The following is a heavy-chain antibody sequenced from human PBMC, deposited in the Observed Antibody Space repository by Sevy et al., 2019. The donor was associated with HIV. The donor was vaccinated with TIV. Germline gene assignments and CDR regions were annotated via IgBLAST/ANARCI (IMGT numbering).Heavy chain of an antibody. CDR1: GYTFTDEY. J-gene: IGHJ6*02. Sequence: ASVKVSCKASGYTFTDEYLHWVRQAPGQGLEWIGRIFPNSGVTKSAQRVRGRVTMTRDTSISTAYMELSGLRSDDTAVYYCARDAGGGTTNSGLDVWGQGTTVTVSS. CDR2: IFPNSGVT. V-gene: IGHV1-2*06. D-gene: IGHD1-7*01. CDR3: ARDAGGGTTNSGLDV.